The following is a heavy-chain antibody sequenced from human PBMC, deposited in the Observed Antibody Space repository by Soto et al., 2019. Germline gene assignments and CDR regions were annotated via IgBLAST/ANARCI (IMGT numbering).Heavy chain of an antibody. V-gene: IGHV3-30-3*01. CDR1: GFTFSSYA. J-gene: IGHJ6*01. Sequence: QVQLVESGGGVVQPGRSLRLSCVVSGFTFSSYAMNWVRQAPGKGLEWVALISYDGSNKYYADSVKGRFTISRDSSKNTLYLKMNGLRVGDTAVFYWGRCSSPSGILGSDYG. CDR2: ISYDGSNK. CDR3: GRCSSPSGILGSDYG. D-gene: IGHD2-2*01.